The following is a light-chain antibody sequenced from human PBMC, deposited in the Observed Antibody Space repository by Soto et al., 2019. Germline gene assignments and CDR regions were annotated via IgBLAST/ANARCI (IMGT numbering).Light chain of an antibody. Sequence: EIVLTQSPATLSLSPGERATLSCRASQSVSSYLAWYQQKPGQAPRLLIYDASNRATGIPARFSGSGSGTDFTLTISRLEPEDFVVYYCQQYGSSPPTFGQGTKVDIK. J-gene: IGKJ1*01. CDR3: QQYGSSPPT. CDR1: QSVSSY. CDR2: DAS. V-gene: IGKV3-20*01.